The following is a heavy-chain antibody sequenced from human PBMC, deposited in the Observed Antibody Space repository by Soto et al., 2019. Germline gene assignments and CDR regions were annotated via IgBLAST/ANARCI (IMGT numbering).Heavy chain of an antibody. J-gene: IGHJ5*02. CDR2: IYYSGST. CDR1: GGSISSGGYY. CDR3: ARGEGLRDFWSGLESQRVWFDP. V-gene: IGHV4-31*03. D-gene: IGHD3-3*01. Sequence: QVQLQESGPGLVKPSQTLSLTCTVSGGSISSGGYYWSWIRQHPGKGREWIGYIYYSGSTYYNPSLRGRVTISVYKSKNQFSLKLSSVTAADTAVYYCARGEGLRDFWSGLESQRVWFDPWGQGTLVTVSS.